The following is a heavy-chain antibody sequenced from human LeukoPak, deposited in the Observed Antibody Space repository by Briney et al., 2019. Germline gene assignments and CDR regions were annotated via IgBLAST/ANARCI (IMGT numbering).Heavy chain of an antibody. CDR3: AREDIVVVPAAGLDY. Sequence: GASVKVSCKASGYTFTGNYMHWVRQAPGQGLEWMGWINPNSGGTNYAQKFQGRVTMTRDTSISTAYMELSRLRSDDTAVYYCAREDIVVVPAAGLDYWGQGTLVTVSS. CDR1: GYTFTGNY. V-gene: IGHV1-2*02. D-gene: IGHD2-2*01. J-gene: IGHJ4*02. CDR2: INPNSGGT.